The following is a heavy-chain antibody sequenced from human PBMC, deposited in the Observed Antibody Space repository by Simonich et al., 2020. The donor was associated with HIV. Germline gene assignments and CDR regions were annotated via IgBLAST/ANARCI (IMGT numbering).Heavy chain of an antibody. CDR1: GGSFSGYY. J-gene: IGHJ1*01. D-gene: IGHD6-13*01. CDR3: ARLTAGGLGEYFQH. V-gene: IGHV4-34*01. Sequence: QVQLQQWGAGLLKPSETLSLTCAVYGGSFSGYYWSWIRQPPGKGLGWIGEINHSGRTNYNPSLKSRVTISVDTSKNQFSLKLSSVTAADTAVYYCARLTAGGLGEYFQHWGQGTLVTVSS. CDR2: INHSGRT.